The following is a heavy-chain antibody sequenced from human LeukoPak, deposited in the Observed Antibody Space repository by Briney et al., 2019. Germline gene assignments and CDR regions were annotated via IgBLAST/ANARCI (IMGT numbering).Heavy chain of an antibody. D-gene: IGHD6-19*01. CDR2: INHSGST. CDR1: GGSFSGYY. V-gene: IGHV4-34*01. J-gene: IGHJ6*02. CDR3: ARGCPAVAGTLEGMDV. Sequence: PSETLSLTCAVYGGSFSGYYWSWIRQPPGKGLEWIGEINHSGSTNYNPSLKSRVTISVDTSKNQFSLKLSSVTAADTAVYYYARGCPAVAGTLEGMDVWGQGTTVTVSS.